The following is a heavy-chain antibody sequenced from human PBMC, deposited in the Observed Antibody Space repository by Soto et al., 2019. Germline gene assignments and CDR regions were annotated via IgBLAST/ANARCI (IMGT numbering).Heavy chain of an antibody. J-gene: IGHJ4*02. V-gene: IGHV3-30*18. Sequence: GGSLRLSCAASGFTFSSYGMHWVRQAPDKGLEWVAVISYDGSNKYYADYVKGRFTISRDNSKNTLYLQMNSLRAEDTAVYYCAKDQWEYCSGGSCYNVDYWGQGTLVTVSS. CDR1: GFTFSSYG. CDR3: AKDQWEYCSGGSCYNVDY. CDR2: ISYDGSNK. D-gene: IGHD2-15*01.